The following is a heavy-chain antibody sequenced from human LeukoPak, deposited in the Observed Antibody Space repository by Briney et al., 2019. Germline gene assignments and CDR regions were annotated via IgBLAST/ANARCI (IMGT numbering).Heavy chain of an antibody. CDR3: VRDTAMVHNWFDP. V-gene: IGHV1-69*13. D-gene: IGHD5-18*01. CDR2: IIPIFGTA. Sequence: SVKVSCKASGYTFTSYDINWVRQAPGQGLEWMGGIIPIFGTANHAQKFQGRVTITADESTSTAYMELSSLRSEDTAVYYCVRDTAMVHNWFDPWGQGTLVTVSS. J-gene: IGHJ5*02. CDR1: GYTFTSYD.